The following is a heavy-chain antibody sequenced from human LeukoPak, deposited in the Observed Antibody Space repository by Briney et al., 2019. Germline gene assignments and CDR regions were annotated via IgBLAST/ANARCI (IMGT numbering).Heavy chain of an antibody. V-gene: IGHV4-59*01. D-gene: IGHD3-10*01. Sequence: PSETLSLTCTVSGGSISSYYWSRIRQPPGKGLEWIGYIYYSGSTNYNPSLKSRVTISVDTSKNQFSLKLSSVTAADTAVYYCARLGMVRGVPIWFDPWGQGTLVTVSS. CDR2: IYYSGST. J-gene: IGHJ5*02. CDR1: GGSISSYY. CDR3: ARLGMVRGVPIWFDP.